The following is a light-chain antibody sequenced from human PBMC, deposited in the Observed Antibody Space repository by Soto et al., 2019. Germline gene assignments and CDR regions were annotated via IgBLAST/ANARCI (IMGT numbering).Light chain of an antibody. Sequence: QSVLTQPPSVSAAPGQTVTISCSGSSSNIGNNYVSWYKQPPGTAPKLLIYDNDKRPSGIPDRFSGSKSGTSATLGITGLQTGDEADYYCETWDTSLSAVIFGGGTKLTVL. CDR1: SSNIGNNY. J-gene: IGLJ2*01. CDR2: DND. CDR3: ETWDTSLSAVI. V-gene: IGLV1-51*01.